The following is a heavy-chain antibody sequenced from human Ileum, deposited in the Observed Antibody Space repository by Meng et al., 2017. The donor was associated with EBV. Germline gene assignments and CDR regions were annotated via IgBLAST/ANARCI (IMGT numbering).Heavy chain of an antibody. D-gene: IGHD3-22*01. CDR1: GGSISRSDR. J-gene: IGHJ4*02. V-gene: IGHV4-4*02. CDR3: ASSDYYRSDY. Sequence: QVQLQGAGPGLVKLSETLSLTCAVSGGSISRSDRWSWVRQPPGKGLEWIGETSHSGSTNYSPSLKSRVTISLDKSKNQLSLKLNSVTAADTAVYYCASSDYYRSDYWGQGTLVTVSS. CDR2: TSHSGST.